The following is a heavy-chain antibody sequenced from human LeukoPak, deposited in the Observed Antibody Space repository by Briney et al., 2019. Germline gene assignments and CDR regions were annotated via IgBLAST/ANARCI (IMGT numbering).Heavy chain of an antibody. D-gene: IGHD4-17*01. CDR3: ARVCGYGDYPDY. V-gene: IGHV3-7*05. CDR2: IKQDGSEK. J-gene: IGHJ4*02. CDR1: GFTFSSYW. Sequence: GGSLRLSCTASGFTFSSYWMSWVRQAPGKGLEWVANIKQDGSEKYYVDSVKGRFTISRDNTKNSLYLQMNSLRAEDTAVYYCARVCGYGDYPDYWGQGTLVTVSS.